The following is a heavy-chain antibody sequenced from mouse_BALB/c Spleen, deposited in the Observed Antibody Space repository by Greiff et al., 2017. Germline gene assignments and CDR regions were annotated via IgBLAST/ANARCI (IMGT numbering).Heavy chain of an antibody. CDR3: ARDYYGSRAWFAY. CDR1: GFTFSSFG. Sequence: EVMLVESGGGLVQPGGSRKLSCAASGFTFSSFGMHWVRPAPEKGLEWVAYISSGSSTIYYADTVKGRFTISRDNPKNTLFLQMTSLRSEDTAMYYCARDYYGSRAWFAYWGQGTLVTVSA. V-gene: IGHV5-17*02. D-gene: IGHD1-1*01. J-gene: IGHJ3*01. CDR2: ISSGSSTI.